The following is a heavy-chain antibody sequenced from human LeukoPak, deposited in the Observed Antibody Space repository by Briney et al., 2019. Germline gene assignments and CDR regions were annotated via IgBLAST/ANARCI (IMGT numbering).Heavy chain of an antibody. CDR2: ISSSSSYI. D-gene: IGHD3-10*01. CDR3: ARDRATYYGSGSYYNPDAFDM. CDR1: GFTFSDYY. V-gene: IGHV3-11*06. Sequence: GGSLRLSCAASGFTFSDYYMSWIRQAPGKGLEWVSSISSSSSYIYYADSVKGRFTISRDNAKNSLYLQMNSLRAEDTAVYYCARDRATYYGSGSYYNPDAFDMWGQGTMVTVSS. J-gene: IGHJ3*02.